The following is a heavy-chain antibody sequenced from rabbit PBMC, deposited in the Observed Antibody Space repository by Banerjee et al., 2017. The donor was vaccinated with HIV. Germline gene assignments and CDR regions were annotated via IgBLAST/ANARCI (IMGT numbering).Heavy chain of an antibody. CDR3: ARDYLSGYAAATFNL. D-gene: IGHD6-1*01. CDR1: GFSFSSNYW. CDR2: IYTGSSGST. V-gene: IGHV1S45*01. J-gene: IGHJ4*01. Sequence: QEQLEESGGDLVKPEGSLTLTCTASGFSFSSNYWLCWVRQAPGKGPEWIACIYTGSSGSTYYASWAKGRFTISKTSSTTVTLQMTSLTAADTATYFCARDYLSGYAAATFNLWGQGTLVTVS.